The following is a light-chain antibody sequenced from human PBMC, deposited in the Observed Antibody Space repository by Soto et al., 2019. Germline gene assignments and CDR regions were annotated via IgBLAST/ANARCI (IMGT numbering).Light chain of an antibody. CDR1: SSDIGAGYD. V-gene: IGLV1-40*01. CDR3: QSYDSSLSGWV. Sequence: QSVLTQPPSVSGAPGQRVTISCTESSSDIGAGYDVHWYQQLPGTAPKLLIYGNSNRPSGVPDRFSGSKSGTSASLAITVLQAEDEADYYCQSYDSSLSGWVFGGGTKLTVL. CDR2: GNS. J-gene: IGLJ3*02.